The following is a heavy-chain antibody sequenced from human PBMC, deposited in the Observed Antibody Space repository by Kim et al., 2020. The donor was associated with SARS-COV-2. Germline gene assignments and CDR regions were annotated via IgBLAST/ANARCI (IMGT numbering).Heavy chain of an antibody. Sequence: SVKVSCKASGGTFSSYAISWVRQAPGQGLEWMGGIIPIFGTANYAQKFQGRVTITADESTSTAYMELSSLRSEDTAVYYCARDGDGGIAVAGTDYWGQGTLVTVSS. D-gene: IGHD6-19*01. CDR2: IIPIFGTA. V-gene: IGHV1-69*13. J-gene: IGHJ4*02. CDR3: ARDGDGGIAVAGTDY. CDR1: GGTFSSYA.